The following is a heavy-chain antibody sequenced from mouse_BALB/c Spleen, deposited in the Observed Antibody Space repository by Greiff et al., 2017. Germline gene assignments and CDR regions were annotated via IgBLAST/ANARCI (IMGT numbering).Heavy chain of an antibody. J-gene: IGHJ1*01. CDR2: INSNGGST. CDR1: GFTFSSYG. Sequence: EVQGVESGGGLVQPGGSLKLSCAASGFTFSSYGMSWVRQTPDKRLELVATINSNGGSTYYPDSVKGRFTISRDNAKNTLYLQMSSLKSEDTAMYYCARAYYGNYVRYFDVWGAGTTVTVSS. CDR3: ARAYYGNYVRYFDV. V-gene: IGHV5-6-3*01. D-gene: IGHD2-10*01.